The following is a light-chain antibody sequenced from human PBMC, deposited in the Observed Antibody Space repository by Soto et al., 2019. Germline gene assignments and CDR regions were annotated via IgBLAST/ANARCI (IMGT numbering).Light chain of an antibody. V-gene: IGKV3-11*01. J-gene: IGKJ1*01. CDR3: QQYGRSPTT. CDR2: DAS. CDR1: QSVASH. Sequence: EIGLTQSPATLSLSPGESAALSCRASQSVASHLAWYQQKPGQPPRLLIYDASNRATGVPARFSGSGSGTDFTLTISRLEPEDFAVYYCQQYGRSPTTFGQGTKV.